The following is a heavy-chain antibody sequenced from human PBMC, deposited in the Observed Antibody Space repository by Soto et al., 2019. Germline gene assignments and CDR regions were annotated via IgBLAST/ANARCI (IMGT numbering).Heavy chain of an antibody. D-gene: IGHD5-18*01. V-gene: IGHV1-69*13. CDR1: GGTFSSYA. CDR3: AREGYSYGYCCWFDP. Sequence: SVKVSCKASGGTFSSYAISWVRQAPGQGLEWMGGIIPIFGTANYAQKFQGRVTITADESTSTAYMELSSLRSEDTAVYYCAREGYSYGYCCWFDPWGQGTLVTVSS. J-gene: IGHJ5*02. CDR2: IIPIFGTA.